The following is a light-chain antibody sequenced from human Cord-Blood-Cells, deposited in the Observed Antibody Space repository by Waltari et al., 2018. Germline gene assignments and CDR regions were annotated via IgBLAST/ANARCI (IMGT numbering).Light chain of an antibody. J-gene: IGLJ3*02. Sequence: SSELTQDPAVSVALGQTVRITCQGDSLRSYYASWYQQKPGQAPVLVIYGKNNRPSGIRDRFSGSSSGNTASLTITGAQAEDEADYYCNSRDSSGNHWVFGGGTKRTVL. CDR1: SLRSYY. CDR2: GKN. V-gene: IGLV3-19*01. CDR3: NSRDSSGNHWV.